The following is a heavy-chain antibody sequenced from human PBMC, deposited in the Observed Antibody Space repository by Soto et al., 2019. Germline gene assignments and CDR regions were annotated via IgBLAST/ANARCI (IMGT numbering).Heavy chain of an antibody. CDR3: AKEGRYFDWLTPLPSWFDP. CDR2: ISGSGGST. J-gene: IGHJ5*02. CDR1: GFTFSSYA. V-gene: IGHV3-23*01. Sequence: EVQLLESGGGLVQPGGSLRLSCAASGFTFSSYAMSWVRQAPGKGLEWVSAISGSGGSTYYADSVKGRFTISRDNSKNTLYLQMNSLRAEDTAVYYCAKEGRYFDWLTPLPSWFDPWGQGTLVTVSS. D-gene: IGHD3-9*01.